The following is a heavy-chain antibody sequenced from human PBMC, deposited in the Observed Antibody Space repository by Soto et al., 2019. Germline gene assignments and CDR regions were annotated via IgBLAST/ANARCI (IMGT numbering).Heavy chain of an antibody. Sequence: GGSLRLSCATSGFIFNTYPMTWVRQAPGKGLEWVSSISSTAGRTSSYADSVKGRFAISRDFSDNTVYLQMNNLRVDDTAVYFCAKGVLSFHYGMEVWGQGTTVTVS. V-gene: IGHV3-23*01. CDR1: GFIFNTYP. CDR3: AKGVLSFHYGMEV. J-gene: IGHJ6*02. D-gene: IGHD3-10*01. CDR2: ISSTAGRTS.